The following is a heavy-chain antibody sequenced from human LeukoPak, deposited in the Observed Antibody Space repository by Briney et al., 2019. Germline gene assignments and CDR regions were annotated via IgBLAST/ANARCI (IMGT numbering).Heavy chain of an antibody. V-gene: IGHV3-7*03. D-gene: IGHD6-19*01. CDR1: GFTSSDYW. CDR3: AKGDSSGWYAGKYYFDY. J-gene: IGHJ4*02. CDR2: IKQDGSEK. Sequence: GGSLRLSCAASGFTSSDYWMHWVRQAPGKGLEWVANIKQDGSEKNYVASVKGRFTISRDNAKNSLYLQMNSLRAEDTALYYCAKGDSSGWYAGKYYFDYWGQGTLVTVSS.